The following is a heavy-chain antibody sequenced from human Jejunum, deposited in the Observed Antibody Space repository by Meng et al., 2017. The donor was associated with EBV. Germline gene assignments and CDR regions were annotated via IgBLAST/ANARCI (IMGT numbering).Heavy chain of an antibody. J-gene: IGHJ4*02. CDR2: INHEGSFT. CDR1: GFIFSSSW. D-gene: IGHD3-10*01. Sequence: GRLVWSGGGLFQPGGSLRLSWIASGFIFSSSWMHWVRQAPGKGLVWVSHINHEGSFTNYADSVKGRFTISRDDAKNTLYLQMNSLRAEDTAVYYCARDLGSGNYYGYWGQGTLVTVSS. V-gene: IGHV3-74*01. CDR3: ARDLGSGNYYGY.